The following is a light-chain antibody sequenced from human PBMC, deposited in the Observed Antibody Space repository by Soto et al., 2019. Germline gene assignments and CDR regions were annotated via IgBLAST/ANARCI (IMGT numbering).Light chain of an antibody. Sequence: DIQMTQSPSTLSASVGDRVTITCRASQSISYRLAWYQQKPGKAPKLLIYDASSLESGVPSTFSGSGSGTEFTLTITSLQPDDFATYYCQQVHTFPLTFGPGTRVDVK. V-gene: IGKV1-5*01. CDR3: QQVHTFPLT. CDR2: DAS. CDR1: QSISYR. J-gene: IGKJ3*01.